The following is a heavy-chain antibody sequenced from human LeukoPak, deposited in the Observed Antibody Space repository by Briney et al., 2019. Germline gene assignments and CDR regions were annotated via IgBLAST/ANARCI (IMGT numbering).Heavy chain of an antibody. D-gene: IGHD3-10*01. CDR2: INPSGGST. Sequence: ASVKVSCKASGYTFTSYDINWVRQAPGQGLEWMGIINPSGGSTSYAQKFQGRVTMTRDTSTSTVYMELSSLRSEDTAVYYCARVQGRYYYGSGISRFDPWGQGTLVTVSS. V-gene: IGHV1-46*01. J-gene: IGHJ5*02. CDR1: GYTFTSYD. CDR3: ARVQGRYYYGSGISRFDP.